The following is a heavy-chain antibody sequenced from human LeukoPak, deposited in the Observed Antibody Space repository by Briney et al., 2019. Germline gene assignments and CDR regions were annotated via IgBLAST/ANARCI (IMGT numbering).Heavy chain of an antibody. J-gene: IGHJ6*03. Sequence: GGSLRLSCAASGFTFSSYWMSWVRQAPGKGLEWVANIKPDGSDKYYMDSMKGRFTISRDNSENSLHLHMNSLRAEDTAVYYCARVGPQGADHYVDVWGKGTTVT. V-gene: IGHV3-7*01. D-gene: IGHD3-16*01. CDR1: GFTFSSYW. CDR3: ARVGPQGADHYVDV. CDR2: IKPDGSDK.